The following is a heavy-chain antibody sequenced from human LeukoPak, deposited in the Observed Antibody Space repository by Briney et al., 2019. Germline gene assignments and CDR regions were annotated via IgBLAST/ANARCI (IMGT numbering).Heavy chain of an antibody. Sequence: GGSLRLSCAASGFTFSSYAISWVRQAPGKGLEWGSAISGSGGSTYYADSVKGRFTISRDNSKNTLSLQMNSLRAEDTAVYYCAKIQDSGSYSAFDIWGQGTMVTVSS. D-gene: IGHD1-26*01. CDR3: AKIQDSGSYSAFDI. CDR1: GFTFSSYA. V-gene: IGHV3-23*01. CDR2: ISGSGGST. J-gene: IGHJ3*02.